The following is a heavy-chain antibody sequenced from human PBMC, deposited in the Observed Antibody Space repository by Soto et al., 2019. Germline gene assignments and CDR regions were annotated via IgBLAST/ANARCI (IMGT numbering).Heavy chain of an antibody. J-gene: IGHJ4*02. CDR3: ERNTIPPPHY. CDR1: GFTFSNYA. D-gene: IGHD1-1*01. V-gene: IGHV3-23*01. Sequence: EVQLLESGGGLVQPGGSLRLSCAASGFTFSNYAMSWVRQAPGKGLEWVSAISSSGDSPYYAGSVKGRFTVSRDNSKNTLYLQMNSMRVEDTAIYYCERNTIPPPHYWGQGTLVTVS. CDR2: ISSSGDSP.